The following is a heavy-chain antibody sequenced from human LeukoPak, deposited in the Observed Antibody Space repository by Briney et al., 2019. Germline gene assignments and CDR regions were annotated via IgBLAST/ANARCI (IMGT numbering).Heavy chain of an antibody. Sequence: SETLSLTCTVSGGSFSSYSWSWIRQPPGKGLEWLGNINNSGRTNYNPSLKSRATISVDTSKNQFSLNLNSVTAADTAVYYCARGRQKWGNFDYWGQGTLVTVSS. CDR3: ARGRQKWGNFDY. D-gene: IGHD3-16*01. V-gene: IGHV4-59*01. CDR2: INNSGRT. CDR1: GGSFSSYS. J-gene: IGHJ4*02.